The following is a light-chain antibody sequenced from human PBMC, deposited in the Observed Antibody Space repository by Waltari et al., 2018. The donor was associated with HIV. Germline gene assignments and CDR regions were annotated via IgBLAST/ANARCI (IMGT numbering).Light chain of an antibody. Sequence: QSALTQPASVSGSPGQSITISCTGTSSNIGTYNLVSWHQQHPGKAPKTLIYEVSQLPSGGSNRFSGSKSGNTASLTISGLQAEDDADYYCCSYAGSSTLVFGGGTKVTVL. CDR1: SSNIGTYNL. CDR3: CSYAGSSTLV. J-gene: IGLJ3*02. V-gene: IGLV2-23*02. CDR2: EVS.